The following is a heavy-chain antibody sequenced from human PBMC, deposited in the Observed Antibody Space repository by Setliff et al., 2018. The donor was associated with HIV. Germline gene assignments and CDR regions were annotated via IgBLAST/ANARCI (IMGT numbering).Heavy chain of an antibody. CDR1: GYTSTSYD. J-gene: IGHJ6*03. Sequence: GASVKVSCKASGYTSTSYDINWVRQATGQGLEWMGWMNPDSGNTGSAQNFQGRLTITWNTSISTAYMELGSLGFDDTAVYFCARTRSGGSSVYYYYYMDVWGQGTAVTVPS. D-gene: IGHD2-15*01. V-gene: IGHV1-8*01. CDR2: MNPDSGNT. CDR3: ARTRSGGSSVYYYYYMDV.